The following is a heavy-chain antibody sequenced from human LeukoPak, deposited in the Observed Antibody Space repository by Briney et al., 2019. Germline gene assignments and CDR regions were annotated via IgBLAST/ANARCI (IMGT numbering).Heavy chain of an antibody. D-gene: IGHD3-10*02. CDR2: ISYDGSNK. V-gene: IGHV3-30-3*01. Sequence: GRSLRLSCAASGFTFSSYAMHWVRQAPGKGLEWVAVISYDGSNKYYADSVKGRFTISRDNSKNTLYLQMDSLRAEDTAVYYCAKDGGKSMLGAFDIWGQGTMVTVSS. CDR3: AKDGGKSMLGAFDI. J-gene: IGHJ3*02. CDR1: GFTFSSYA.